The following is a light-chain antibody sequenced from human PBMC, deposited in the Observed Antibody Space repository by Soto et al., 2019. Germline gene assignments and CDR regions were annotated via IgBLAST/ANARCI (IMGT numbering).Light chain of an antibody. J-gene: IGKJ3*01. CDR2: LGS. CDR3: MQAREIFT. V-gene: IGKV2-28*01. Sequence: DIVMTQSPLSLPVTPGEPASISCRSSQSLLHSNGYNYLDWYLQKPGQSPQLLIYLGSNRASGVPDRFSGSGSGTDFTLKISRVEAEDVGVYYCMQAREIFTFGPGTKVDIK. CDR1: QSLLHSNGYNY.